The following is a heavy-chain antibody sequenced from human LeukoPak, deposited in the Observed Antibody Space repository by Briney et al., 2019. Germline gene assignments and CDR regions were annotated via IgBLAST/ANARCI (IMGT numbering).Heavy chain of an antibody. J-gene: IGHJ4*02. CDR2: IYPGDSDT. Sequence: GESLKISCKGSGYSFTSYWIGWVRQMPGKGLEWMGIIYPGDSDTRYSPSFQGRVTISADKSISTAYLQWSSLKASDTAMYYCARHIRYCSGGSCSLYFDYWGQGTLVTVSS. CDR1: GYSFTSYW. CDR3: ARHIRYCSGGSCSLYFDY. D-gene: IGHD2-15*01. V-gene: IGHV5-51*01.